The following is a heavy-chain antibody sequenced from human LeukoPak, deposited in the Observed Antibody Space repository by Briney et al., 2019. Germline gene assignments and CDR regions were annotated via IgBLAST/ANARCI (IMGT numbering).Heavy chain of an antibody. CDR2: MSPNSGDT. V-gene: IGHV1-8*01. CDR3: ARGPPNWGYDY. J-gene: IGHJ4*02. D-gene: IGHD7-27*01. CDR1: GYTFTSYD. Sequence: ASVNVSCKASGYTFTSYDFNWVRQATGQRPEWMGWMSPNSGDTGYAQKFQDRVTMTRNTSISTAYMELSSLRSDDTAVYHCARGPPNWGYDYWGPGTLVTVSS.